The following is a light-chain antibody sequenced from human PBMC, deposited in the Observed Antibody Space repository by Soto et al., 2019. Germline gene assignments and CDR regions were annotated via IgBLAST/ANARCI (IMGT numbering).Light chain of an antibody. CDR2: EVN. CDR1: SSYIGAYNY. J-gene: IGLJ2*01. Sequence: QSALTQPPSASGSPGQSVTISCTGTSSYIGAYNYVSWYQQHPGKAPKLMIYEVNKRPSGVPDRFSGSKSGNTASLTVSGLQAEDEADYYCSSYAGSKNLLFGGGTKVTVL. CDR3: SSYAGSKNLL. V-gene: IGLV2-8*01.